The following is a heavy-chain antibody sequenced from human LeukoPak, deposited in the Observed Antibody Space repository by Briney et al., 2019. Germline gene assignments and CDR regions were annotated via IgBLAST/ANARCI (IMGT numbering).Heavy chain of an antibody. CDR2: IKQDGSEK. D-gene: IGHD3-3*01. Sequence: GGSLRLSCAASGFTFSSYWMSWVRQAPGKGLEWVANIKQDGSEKYYVDSVKGRFTISRDNAKDPLYPQMNSLRAEDTAVYYCASLYYDFWSAYYFDYWGQGTLVTVSS. V-gene: IGHV3-7*01. CDR1: GFTFSSYW. J-gene: IGHJ4*02. CDR3: ASLYYDFWSAYYFDY.